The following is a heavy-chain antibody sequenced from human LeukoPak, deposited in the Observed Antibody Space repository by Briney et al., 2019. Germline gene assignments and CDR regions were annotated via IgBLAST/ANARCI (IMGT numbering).Heavy chain of an antibody. Sequence: KPSETLSLTCAVYGGSFSGYYWSWIRQPPGKGLDWIGEINHSGSTNYNPSLKSRVTISVDTSKNQFSLKLSSVTAADTAVYYCARDSGSGSYYFDYWGQGTLVTVSS. CDR1: GGSFSGYY. V-gene: IGHV4-34*01. J-gene: IGHJ4*02. CDR3: ARDSGSGSYYFDY. D-gene: IGHD1-26*01. CDR2: INHSGST.